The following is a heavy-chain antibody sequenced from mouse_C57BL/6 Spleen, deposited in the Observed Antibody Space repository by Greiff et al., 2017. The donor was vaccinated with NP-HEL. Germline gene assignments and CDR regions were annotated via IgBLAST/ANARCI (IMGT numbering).Heavy chain of an antibody. Sequence: VQLQQSGAELVKPGASVKMSCKASGYTFTSYWITWVKQRPGQGLEWIGDIYPGSGSTNYNEKFKSKATLTVDTSSSTAYMQLSSLTSEDSAVYYCARDDYDEAWFAYWGQGTLVTVSA. CDR2: IYPGSGST. J-gene: IGHJ3*01. CDR1: GYTFTSYW. V-gene: IGHV1-55*01. CDR3: ARDDYDEAWFAY. D-gene: IGHD2-4*01.